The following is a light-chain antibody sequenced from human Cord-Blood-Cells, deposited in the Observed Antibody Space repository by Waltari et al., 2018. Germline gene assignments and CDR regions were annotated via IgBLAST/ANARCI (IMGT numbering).Light chain of an antibody. V-gene: IGLV2-14*01. J-gene: IGLJ2*01. CDR2: EVS. Sequence: QSALTQPASVSGSPGQSITISCTGTSSDVGGYNYVSWYQQHPGKAPKLMIYEVSNRPSGVSNRFSGSKSGNMASLTSSVLQAEDEADYYCSSYTSSSTVVFGGGTKLTVL. CDR1: SSDVGGYNY. CDR3: SSYTSSSTVV.